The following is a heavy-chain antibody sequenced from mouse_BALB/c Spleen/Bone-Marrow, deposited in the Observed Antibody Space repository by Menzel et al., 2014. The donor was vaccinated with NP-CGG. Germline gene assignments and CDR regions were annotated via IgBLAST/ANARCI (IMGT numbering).Heavy chain of an antibody. CDR1: GYTFTDYE. Sequence: VQLVESGAELVRPGASVTLSCKASGYTFTDYEMHWVKQTPVHGLEWIGAIDPETGGTAYNQKFKGKATLTADKSSSTAYMELRSLTSEDSAAYYCTRSEIGPFAYWGQGTLVTVSA. CDR2: IDPETGGT. J-gene: IGHJ3*01. CDR3: TRSEIGPFAY. V-gene: IGHV1-15*01.